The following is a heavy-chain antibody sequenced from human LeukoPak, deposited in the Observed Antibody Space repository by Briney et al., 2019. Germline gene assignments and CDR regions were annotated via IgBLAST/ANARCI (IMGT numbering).Heavy chain of an antibody. J-gene: IGHJ4*02. Sequence: GGSLGLSCAASGFSVSTDYISWVRQAPGKGLEWVSTLYSGGNTYYAGSVKGRFTISRDNSKNTVYLEMNSLRAEDAAIYYCARGWGSFENWGQGTQVAVSS. CDR1: GFSVSTDY. V-gene: IGHV3-53*01. D-gene: IGHD7-27*01. CDR2: LYSGGNT. CDR3: ARGWGSFEN.